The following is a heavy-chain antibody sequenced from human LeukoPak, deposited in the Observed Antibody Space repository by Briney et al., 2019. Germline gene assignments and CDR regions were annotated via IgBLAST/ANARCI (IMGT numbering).Heavy chain of an antibody. CDR2: ISYDGNNK. V-gene: IGHV3-30*18. J-gene: IGHJ3*02. CDR3: AKGDYGGYSHGFDI. Sequence: GGSLRLSCAASGFTFSSYAMSWVRQAPGKGLEWLAVISYDGNNKYYADPVNGRFTISRDNSKNTLYLQMSSLRAEDTAVYYCAKGDYGGYSHGFDIWGQGTMVTVSS. CDR1: GFTFSSYA. D-gene: IGHD4-23*01.